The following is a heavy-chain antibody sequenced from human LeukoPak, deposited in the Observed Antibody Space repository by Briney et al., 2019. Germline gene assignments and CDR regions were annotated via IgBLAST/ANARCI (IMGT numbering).Heavy chain of an antibody. V-gene: IGHV5-51*01. Sequence: GESLXISCKGSGYSFTSYXIGWVRXMXXKXLXWMXIXXPGDSDTRYSPSFQGQVTISADKSISTAYLQWSSLKASDTAMYYCARQGSGWTYYYYGMDVWGQGTTVTVSS. J-gene: IGHJ6*02. CDR1: GYSFTSYX. CDR3: ARQGSGWTYYYYGMDV. CDR2: XXPGDSDT. D-gene: IGHD6-19*01.